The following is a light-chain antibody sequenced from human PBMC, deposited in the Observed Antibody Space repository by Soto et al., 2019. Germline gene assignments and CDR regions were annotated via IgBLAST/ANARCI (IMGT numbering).Light chain of an antibody. J-gene: IGLJ3*02. CDR3: LLSYSGPRV. CDR2: NTN. Sequence: QAVVTQEPSLTVSPGGTVSLTCGSSTGAVTSEHYAYWFQQKPGQAPRTLIYNTNNKQSWTPARFSGSLLGGKAALTLSGAQPEDEAEYYCLLSYSGPRVFGGGTKPTVL. CDR1: TGAVTSEHY. V-gene: IGLV7-46*01.